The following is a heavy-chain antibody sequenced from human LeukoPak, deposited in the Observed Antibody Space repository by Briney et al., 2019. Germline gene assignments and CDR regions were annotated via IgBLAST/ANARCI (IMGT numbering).Heavy chain of an antibody. CDR2: ISSSSSYT. CDR3: ARVGSSSWYLDY. J-gene: IGHJ4*02. D-gene: IGHD6-13*01. CDR1: GFTFSDYY. V-gene: IGHV3-11*06. Sequence: GGSLRLSCAAPGFTFSDYYMSWLRQAPGKGLEWVSYISSSSSYTNYADSVKGRFTISRDNAKNSLYLQMNSLRAEDTAVYYCARVGSSSWYLDYWGQGTLVTVSS.